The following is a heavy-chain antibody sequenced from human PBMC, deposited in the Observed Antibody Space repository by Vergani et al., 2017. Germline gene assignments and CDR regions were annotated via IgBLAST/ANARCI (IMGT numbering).Heavy chain of an antibody. V-gene: IGHV4-39*02. Sequence: QLQLQESGPGLVKPSETLSLSCRVSGDSISRSHYYWGFIRQPPGNGLEWIGSISSSGSPYYNPTLKSLLAFSVGTSKTLFSLSLKSVTATDTGMYYCARPVGPSAIADGYHVWGQGTMVTVS. J-gene: IGHJ3*01. CDR3: ARPVGPSAIADGYHV. D-gene: IGHD3-10*01. CDR2: ISSSGSP. CDR1: GDSISRSHYY.